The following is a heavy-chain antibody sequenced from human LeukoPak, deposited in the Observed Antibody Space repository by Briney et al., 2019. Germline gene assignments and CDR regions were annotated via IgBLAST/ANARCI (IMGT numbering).Heavy chain of an antibody. J-gene: IGHJ4*02. CDR2: IYPGDSDT. Sequence: GESLKISCKGSGYPFTSYWIGWVRQMPGKGLEWMGIIYPGDSDTRYSPSFQGQVTISADKSISTAYLQWSSLKASDTAMFYCARLADFPTPQYDYWGQGTLVTVSS. CDR3: ARLADFPTPQYDY. CDR1: GYPFTSYW. V-gene: IGHV5-51*01. D-gene: IGHD3-3*01.